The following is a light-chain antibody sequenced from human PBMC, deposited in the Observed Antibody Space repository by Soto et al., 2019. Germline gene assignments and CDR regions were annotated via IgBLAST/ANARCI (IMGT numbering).Light chain of an antibody. CDR1: QSVSSSY. V-gene: IGKV3-20*01. CDR2: AAS. Sequence: ENVLTQSPGTLSLSPGERATLSCRASQSVSSSYLAWYQQKPGQAPRLLIYAASSRATGIPDRFSGSGSGTDFTLTISRLEPEDFAVYYCQQYGSSPYTFGQGTKLEIK. J-gene: IGKJ2*01. CDR3: QQYGSSPYT.